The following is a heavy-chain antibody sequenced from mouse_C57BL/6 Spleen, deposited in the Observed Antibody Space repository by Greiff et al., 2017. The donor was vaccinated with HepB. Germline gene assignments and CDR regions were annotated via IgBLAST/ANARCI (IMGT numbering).Heavy chain of an antibody. CDR1: GFTFSSYA. J-gene: IGHJ2*01. Sequence: EVKLMESGGGLVKPGGSLKLSCAASGFTFSSYAMSWVRQTPEKRLEWVATISDGGSYTYYPDNVKGRFTISRDNAKNNLYLQMSHLKSEDTAMYYCARDTTTVVAEGYFDYWGQGTTLTVSS. V-gene: IGHV5-4*01. D-gene: IGHD1-1*01. CDR2: ISDGGSYT. CDR3: ARDTTTVVAEGYFDY.